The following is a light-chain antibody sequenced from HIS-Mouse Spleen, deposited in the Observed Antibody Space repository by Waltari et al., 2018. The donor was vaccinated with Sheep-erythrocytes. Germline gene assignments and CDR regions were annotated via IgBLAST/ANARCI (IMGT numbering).Light chain of an antibody. CDR2: EGS. V-gene: IGLV2-23*01. J-gene: IGLJ3*02. Sequence: QSALTQPASVSGSPGQSITISCTGTSSDVGSYNLVSWYQQHPGKAPKPMIYEGSKRPSGVLNRCSGSKSGNTASLTISGLQAEDEADYYCCSYAGSSTPWVFGGGTKLTVL. CDR3: CSYAGSSTPWV. CDR1: SSDVGSYNL.